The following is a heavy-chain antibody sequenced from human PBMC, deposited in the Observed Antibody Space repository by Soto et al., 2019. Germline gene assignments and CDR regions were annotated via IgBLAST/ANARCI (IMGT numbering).Heavy chain of an antibody. Sequence: QVQLQQWGAGLLKPSETLSLTCAVYGGSFSGYYWSWIRQPPGKGLEWIGEINHSGSTNYNPSLKSRVTISVDTAKNQFSLKLSSVTAADTAVYYCARVIPSFRIAAAAPGFYYYMDVWGKGTTVTVSS. D-gene: IGHD6-13*01. J-gene: IGHJ6*03. CDR1: GGSFSGYY. CDR2: INHSGST. CDR3: ARVIPSFRIAAAAPGFYYYMDV. V-gene: IGHV4-34*01.